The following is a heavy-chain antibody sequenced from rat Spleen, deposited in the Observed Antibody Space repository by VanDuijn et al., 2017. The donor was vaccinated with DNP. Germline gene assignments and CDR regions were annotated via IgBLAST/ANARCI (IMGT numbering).Heavy chain of an antibody. J-gene: IGHJ2*01. V-gene: IGHV3-1*01. Sequence: EVQLQGSGPGLVKPSQSLSLTCSVTGYSITNNYWGWIRKFPGNKMEWIGHISYSGSTTYNPSLRSRIAITRDTSKNQLFLQLNSVTTEDTATYYCARWNNFFDYWGQGVMVTVSS. CDR1: GYSITNNY. CDR2: ISYSGST. CDR3: ARWNNFFDY.